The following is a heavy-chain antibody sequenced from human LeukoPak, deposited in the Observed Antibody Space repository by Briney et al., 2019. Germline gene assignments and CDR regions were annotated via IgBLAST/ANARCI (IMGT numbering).Heavy chain of an antibody. J-gene: IGHJ4*02. Sequence: NPGGSLRLSCAASGFTLSDYYMSWIRQAPGKWLEWVSYIGGSGGTIYYADSVKGRFTISRDNSKNTLCLQITSLRAEETALYDCAKINPGQVAGHVDFWGQGTLVSVSS. V-gene: IGHV3-11*01. CDR3: AKINPGQVAGHVDF. CDR2: IGGSGGTI. D-gene: IGHD6-19*01. CDR1: GFTLSDYY.